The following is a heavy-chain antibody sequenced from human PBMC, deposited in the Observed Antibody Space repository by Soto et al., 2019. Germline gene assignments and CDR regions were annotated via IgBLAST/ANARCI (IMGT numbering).Heavy chain of an antibody. V-gene: IGHV3-30*03. Sequence: GGSLRLSCAASGFTFSSYGMHWVRQAPGKGLEWVAVISYDGSNKYYADSVKGRFTISRDNSKNTLYLQMNSLRAEDTAVYYCARDVKGIAVAGSYRMDVWGQGTTVTVSS. CDR1: GFTFSSYG. CDR2: ISYDGSNK. J-gene: IGHJ6*02. D-gene: IGHD6-19*01. CDR3: ARDVKGIAVAGSYRMDV.